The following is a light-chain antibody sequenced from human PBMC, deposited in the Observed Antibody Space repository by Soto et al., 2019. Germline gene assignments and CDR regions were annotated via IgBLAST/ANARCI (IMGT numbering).Light chain of an antibody. V-gene: IGKV3-15*01. CDR3: QQYDNLPPGT. CDR2: GAS. CDR1: QSVSAN. J-gene: IGKJ1*01. Sequence: EIVMTQSPATLSVSPGERVTLSCRASQSVSANLSCYQQKPGQAPRLLVYGASTRATGIPARFSGGGSGTEFTLTISSLHSEDFAVYYCQQYDNLPPGTFGQGTKVEIK.